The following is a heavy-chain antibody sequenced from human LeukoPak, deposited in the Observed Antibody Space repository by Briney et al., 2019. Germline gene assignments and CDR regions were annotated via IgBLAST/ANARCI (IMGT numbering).Heavy chain of an antibody. Sequence: KASETLSLTCAVYGGSFIDYYLTWIRQPPGKGLEWIGEVHPSGITDSAPSLRSRVTISGDTSKNQFSLKLSSVTAADSAVYYCARGADWNKVGYWGQGTLVTVSS. CDR3: ARGADWNKVGY. CDR2: VHPSGIT. V-gene: IGHV4-34*01. CDR1: GGSFIDYY. D-gene: IGHD1/OR15-1a*01. J-gene: IGHJ4*02.